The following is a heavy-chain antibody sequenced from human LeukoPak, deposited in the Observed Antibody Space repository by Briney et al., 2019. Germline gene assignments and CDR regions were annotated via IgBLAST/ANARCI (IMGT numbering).Heavy chain of an antibody. CDR2: IIPILGIA. J-gene: IGHJ4*02. V-gene: IGHV1-69*04. Sequence: SVKVSCKASGGTFSSYAISWVRQAPGQGLEWMGRIIPILGIANYAQKFQGRVTITADKSTSTAYMELSSLRSEDTAVYYCARSSPGSSPFDYWGQGTLVPVSS. CDR1: GGTFSSYA. D-gene: IGHD3-10*01. CDR3: ARSSPGSSPFDY.